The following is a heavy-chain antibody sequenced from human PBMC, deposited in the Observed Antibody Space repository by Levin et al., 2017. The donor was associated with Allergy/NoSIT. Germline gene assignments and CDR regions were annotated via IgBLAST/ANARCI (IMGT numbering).Heavy chain of an antibody. Sequence: GESLKISCAASGFTFRNYAIHWVRQAPGKGLEWVAVMSYDGSNKYYAESVKGRFTISRDTSKKMLFLEMSSLRPEDTAVYYCAKVHGRGYSDYGDHHYGMDAWGQGTTVTVSS. CDR3: AKVHGRGYSDYGDHHYGMDA. CDR1: GFTFRNYA. CDR2: MSYDGSNK. V-gene: IGHV3-30*04. D-gene: IGHD5-12*01. J-gene: IGHJ6*02.